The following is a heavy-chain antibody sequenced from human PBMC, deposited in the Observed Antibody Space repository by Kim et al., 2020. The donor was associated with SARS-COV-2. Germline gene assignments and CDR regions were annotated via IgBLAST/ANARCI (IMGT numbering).Heavy chain of an antibody. D-gene: IGHD3-22*01. CDR3: ASGYYYDSSGYPHAFDI. Sequence: GGSLRLSCAASGFTFSSYAMSWVRQAPGKGLEWVSAISGSGGSTYYADSVKGRFTISRDNSKNTLYLQMNSLRAEDTSVYYCASGYYYDSSGYPHAFDIWGQGTMVTVSS. J-gene: IGHJ3*02. CDR1: GFTFSSYA. V-gene: IGHV3-23*01. CDR2: ISGSGGST.